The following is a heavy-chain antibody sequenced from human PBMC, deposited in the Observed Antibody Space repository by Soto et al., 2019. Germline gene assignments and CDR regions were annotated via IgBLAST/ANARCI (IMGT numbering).Heavy chain of an antibody. CDR3: ARAPDYYGLGSYPYY. Sequence: PGGSRRLSCAASGFTVSSRYMSWVRKAPGKGLEWVSVIYSGGSTYYADSVKGRFTISRDNSKNTLYLQMNSLRAEDTAVYYCARAPDYYGLGSYPYYWGQGTLVTVSS. D-gene: IGHD3-10*01. V-gene: IGHV3-66*01. J-gene: IGHJ4*02. CDR2: IYSGGST. CDR1: GFTVSSRY.